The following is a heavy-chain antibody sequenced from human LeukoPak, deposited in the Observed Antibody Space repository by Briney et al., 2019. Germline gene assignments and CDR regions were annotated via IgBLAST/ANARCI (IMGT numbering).Heavy chain of an antibody. Sequence: GGSLRLSCAASGFTFSSYSMNWVRQAPGKGLEWVSYISSSSSTIYYADSVKGRFTISRDNAKNSLYLQMNSLRAEDTAVYYCARETSPDAFDIWGQGTMVTVSS. CDR3: ARETSPDAFDI. CDR2: ISSSSSTI. J-gene: IGHJ3*02. V-gene: IGHV3-48*04. CDR1: GFTFSSYS.